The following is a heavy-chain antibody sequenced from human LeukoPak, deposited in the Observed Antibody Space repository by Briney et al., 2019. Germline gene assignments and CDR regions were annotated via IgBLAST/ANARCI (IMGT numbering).Heavy chain of an antibody. V-gene: IGHV1-2*02. D-gene: IGHD5-24*01. Sequence: GASVKVSCKASGYTFTGYYMHWVRQAPGQGLEWMGWINPNSGGTNYAQKFQGRVTMTRDTSISTAYMELSRLRSDDTAVYYCARVPAGGDGYPTDYWGQGTLVTVSS. CDR3: ARVPAGGDGYPTDY. CDR1: GYTFTGYY. J-gene: IGHJ4*02. CDR2: INPNSGGT.